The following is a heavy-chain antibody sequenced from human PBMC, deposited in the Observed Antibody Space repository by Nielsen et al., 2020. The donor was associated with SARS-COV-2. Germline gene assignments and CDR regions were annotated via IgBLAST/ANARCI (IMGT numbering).Heavy chain of an antibody. D-gene: IGHD3-22*01. CDR1: GCSVSSGSYY. Sequence: ETLSLTCTVSGCSVSSGSYYWSWIRQPPGKGLEWIGYIYYSGSTNYNPSLKSRVTISVDTSKNQFSLKLSSVTAADTAVYYCARDTTSHYYDTNEYYFDYWGQGTLVTVSS. V-gene: IGHV4-61*01. J-gene: IGHJ4*02. CDR2: IYYSGST. CDR3: ARDTTSHYYDTNEYYFDY.